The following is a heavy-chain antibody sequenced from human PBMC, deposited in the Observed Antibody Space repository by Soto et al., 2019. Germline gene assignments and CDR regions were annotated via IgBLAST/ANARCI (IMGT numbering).Heavy chain of an antibody. CDR2: ITSSGGST. D-gene: IGHD1-20*01. J-gene: IGHJ5*01. V-gene: IGHV3-23*01. CDR3: ARDLGSNWKHWFDS. Sequence: GESLKISCAASGFTFSSYSMSWVRQAPGKGLECVSGITSSGGSTYYADSVKGRFTVSRDNSKQTLSLQMNSLRAEDTAVYYCARDLGSNWKHWFDSWGQGTLVTVSS. CDR1: GFTFSSYS.